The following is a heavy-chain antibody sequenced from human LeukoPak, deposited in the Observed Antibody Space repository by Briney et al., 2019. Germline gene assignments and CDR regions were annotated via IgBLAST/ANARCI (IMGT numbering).Heavy chain of an antibody. CDR3: ARRTSGAFAI. Sequence: GGSLRLSCAASGFTFSSSEMNWMRQAPGKGLEWLSSISGSSTSIYYADSVKGRFTISRDNAKSSLFLQMNSLRADDTAVYYCARRTSGAFAIWGQGTKVTVSS. V-gene: IGHV3-48*03. CDR1: GFTFSSSE. J-gene: IGHJ3*02. CDR2: ISGSSTSI.